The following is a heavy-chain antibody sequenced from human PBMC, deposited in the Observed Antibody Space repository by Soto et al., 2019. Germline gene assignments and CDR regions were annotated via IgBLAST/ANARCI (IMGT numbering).Heavy chain of an antibody. CDR3: ASYHLNAYYYGMDV. CDR1: GYTFTSYV. V-gene: IGHV1-18*01. Sequence: QVQLVQSGAAVKKPGASVKVSCKASGYTFTSYVFSWVRPSPGQGLEWMGWISAYNGNTNYAQKLQGRVTMTTDTSTSTAYMELRSLRSDDTAVYYCASYHLNAYYYGMDVWGHGTTVTVSS. J-gene: IGHJ6*02. CDR2: ISAYNGNT.